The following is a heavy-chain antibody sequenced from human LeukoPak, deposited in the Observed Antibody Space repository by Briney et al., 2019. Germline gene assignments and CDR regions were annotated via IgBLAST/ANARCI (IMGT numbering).Heavy chain of an antibody. CDR1: GFTFSSYS. J-gene: IGHJ4*02. Sequence: GGSLRLSCAASGFTFSSYSFNWVRQAPGKGLEWVSSINTVASYIYYADSVRGRFTISRDNAENSLWLQMNGLRAEDSAVYYCARLRRNSDRSGFYYYYDNWGQGTLVTVSS. CDR2: INTVASYI. D-gene: IGHD3-22*01. CDR3: ARLRRNSDRSGFYYYYDN. V-gene: IGHV3-21*01.